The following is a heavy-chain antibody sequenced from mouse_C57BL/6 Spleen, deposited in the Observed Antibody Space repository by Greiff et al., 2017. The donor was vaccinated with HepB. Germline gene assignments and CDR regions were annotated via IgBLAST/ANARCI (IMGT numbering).Heavy chain of an antibody. CDR1: GFTFSDYG. Sequence: EVMLVESGGGLVKPGGSLKLSCAASGFTFSDYGMHWVRQAPEKGLEWVAYISSGSSTIYYADTVKGRFTISRDNAKNNLFLQMTSLRSEDTAMYYCAREYDYGFAYWGQGTLVTVSA. J-gene: IGHJ3*01. CDR2: ISSGSSTI. CDR3: AREYDYGFAY. V-gene: IGHV5-17*01. D-gene: IGHD2-4*01.